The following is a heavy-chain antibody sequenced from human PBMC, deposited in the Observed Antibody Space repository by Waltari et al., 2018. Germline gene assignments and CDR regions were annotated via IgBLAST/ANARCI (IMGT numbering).Heavy chain of an antibody. Sequence: QITLKESGPTLVNPTQALTLTCTFSGFSLTTTGVGVGLLRQPPGRPLECLALIFWNDDKRYSPSLKRRLSLTEDTAKTEAVPTKTNLHPVYAVRYYGTQERPHDKTGVVNYNAAWGQGTVVT. D-gene: IGHD1-1*01. J-gene: IGHJ5*02. CDR1: GFSLTTTGVG. CDR2: IFWNDDK. CDR3: TQERPHDKTGVVNYNAA. V-gene: IGHV2-5*01.